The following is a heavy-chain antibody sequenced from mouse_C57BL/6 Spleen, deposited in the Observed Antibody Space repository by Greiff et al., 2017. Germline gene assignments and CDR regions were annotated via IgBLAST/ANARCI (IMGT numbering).Heavy chain of an antibody. J-gene: IGHJ1*03. D-gene: IGHD1-1*01. CDR3: ASPLLLRREGDWYFDV. CDR1: GYSITSGYY. CDR2: ISYDGSN. V-gene: IGHV3-6*01. Sequence: EVKVEESGPGLVKPSQSLSLTCSVTGYSITSGYYWNWIRQFPGNKLEWMGYISYDGSNNYNPSLKNRISITRDTSKNQFFLKLNSVTTEDTATYYCASPLLLRREGDWYFDVWGTGTTVTVSS.